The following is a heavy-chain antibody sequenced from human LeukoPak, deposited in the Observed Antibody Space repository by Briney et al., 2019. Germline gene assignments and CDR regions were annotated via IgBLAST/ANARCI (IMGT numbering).Heavy chain of an antibody. J-gene: IGHJ4*02. V-gene: IGHV4-38-2*02. CDR1: GYSISSGYY. D-gene: IGHD3-10*01. Sequence: SETLSLTCTVSGYSISSGYYWGWIRQPPGKGLEWIGNIYHSGNTYYNPSLKSRVTISVDTSNNQFSLKMSSVAAADTAVYYCARAFGSGRGFGYWGQGTLVTVSS. CDR2: IYHSGNT. CDR3: ARAFGSGRGFGY.